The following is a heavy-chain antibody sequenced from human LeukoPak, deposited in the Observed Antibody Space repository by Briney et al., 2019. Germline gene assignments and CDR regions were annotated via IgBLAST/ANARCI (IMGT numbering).Heavy chain of an antibody. Sequence: SETLSLTCAVYGGSFSGYYWSWIRQPPGKGLEWIGEINHSGSTNYNPSLKSRVTISVDTSKNQFSLKLSSVTAADTAVYYCARGPYYYGSGSYSYYYYYGMDVWGQRTTVTVSS. V-gene: IGHV4-34*01. CDR3: ARGPYYYGSGSYSYYYYYGMDV. CDR1: GGSFSGYY. J-gene: IGHJ6*02. CDR2: INHSGST. D-gene: IGHD3-10*01.